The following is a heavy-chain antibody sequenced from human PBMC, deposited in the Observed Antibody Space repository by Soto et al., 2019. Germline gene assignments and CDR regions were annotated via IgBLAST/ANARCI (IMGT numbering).Heavy chain of an antibody. V-gene: IGHV4-30-2*01. CDR2: IYHSGST. Sequence: PSETLSLTCAVYGGSFSGYYWSWIRQPPGKGLEWIGYIYHSGSTYYNPSLKSRVTISVDRSKNQFSLKLSSVTAADTAVYYCARARYDFWSGYYSTNWFDPWGQGTLVTVSS. CDR1: GGSFSGYY. CDR3: ARARYDFWSGYYSTNWFDP. J-gene: IGHJ5*02. D-gene: IGHD3-3*01.